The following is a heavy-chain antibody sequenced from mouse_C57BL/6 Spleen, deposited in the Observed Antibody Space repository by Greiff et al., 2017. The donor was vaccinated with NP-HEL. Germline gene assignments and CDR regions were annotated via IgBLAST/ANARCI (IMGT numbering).Heavy chain of an antibody. CDR1: GFTFSSYA. D-gene: IGHD1-1*01. J-gene: IGHJ2*01. V-gene: IGHV5-9-1*02. CDR2: ISSGGDYI. Sequence: DVMLVESGEGLVKPGGSLKLSCAASGFTFSSYAMSWVRQTPEKRLEWVAYISSGGDYIYYADTVKGRFTISRDNARNTLYLQMSSLKSEDTAMYYCTRDYYGSFDYWGQGTTLTVSS. CDR3: TRDYYGSFDY.